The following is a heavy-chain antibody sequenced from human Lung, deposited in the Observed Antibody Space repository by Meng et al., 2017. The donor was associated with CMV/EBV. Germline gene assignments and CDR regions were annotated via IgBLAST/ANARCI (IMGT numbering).Heavy chain of an antibody. Sequence: QVLLGGSGGGGVQPGGSLRLSCAASGFTFSSSAMHWVRQPPGKGLEWVSFIAHDGSAKTYTDSVKGRFTISRDDSENTVYLEMNSLRVEDTAVYYCAKDLYYSFDYWGQGTLVTVSS. CDR2: IAHDGSAK. J-gene: IGHJ4*02. CDR3: AKDLYYSFDY. CDR1: GFTFSSSA. V-gene: IGHV3-30*02. D-gene: IGHD2-8*01.